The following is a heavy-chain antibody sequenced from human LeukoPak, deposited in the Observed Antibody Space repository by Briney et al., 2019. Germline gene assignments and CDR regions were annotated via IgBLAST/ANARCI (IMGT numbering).Heavy chain of an antibody. CDR1: GFIFSNSA. Sequence: SGGSLRLSCAASGFIFSNSAMHWVSHAPGKGLEWVSSISSSSSYIYYADSVKGRFTISRDNAKNSLYLQMNSLRAEDTAVYYCAREYLGDYWGQGTLVTVSS. D-gene: IGHD2-2*02. CDR3: AREYLGDY. V-gene: IGHV3-21*01. CDR2: ISSSSSYI. J-gene: IGHJ4*02.